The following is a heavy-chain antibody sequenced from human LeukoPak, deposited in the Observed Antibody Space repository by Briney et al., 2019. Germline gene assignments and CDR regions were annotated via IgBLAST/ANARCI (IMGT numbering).Heavy chain of an antibody. CDR2: ISSSGSTI. J-gene: IGHJ5*02. CDR1: GFTFSSYE. Sequence: PGGSLRLSCAASGFTFSSYEMNWVRQAPGKGLEWVSYISSSGSTIYYADSVKGRFTISRDNAKNSLYLQMNSLRAEDTAVYYCATLAGDYYDSSGYFLFDPWGQGTLVTVSS. V-gene: IGHV3-48*03. CDR3: ATLAGDYYDSSGYFLFDP. D-gene: IGHD3-22*01.